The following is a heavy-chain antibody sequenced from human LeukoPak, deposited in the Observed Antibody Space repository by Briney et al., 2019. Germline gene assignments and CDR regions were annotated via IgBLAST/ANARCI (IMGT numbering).Heavy chain of an antibody. J-gene: IGHJ3*02. Sequence: ASVKVSCKASGGTFSSYAISWVRQAPGQGLEWMGGIIPIFGTANYAQKFQGRVTITADESTSTAYMELSSLRSEDTAVYYCARWAYGSGVRDAFDIWGQGTMVTVSS. V-gene: IGHV1-69*01. CDR1: GGTFSSYA. D-gene: IGHD3-10*01. CDR2: IIPIFGTA. CDR3: ARWAYGSGVRDAFDI.